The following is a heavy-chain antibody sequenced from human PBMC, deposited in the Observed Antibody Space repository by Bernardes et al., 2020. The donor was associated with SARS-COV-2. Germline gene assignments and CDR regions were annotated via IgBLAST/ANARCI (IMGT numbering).Heavy chain of an antibody. V-gene: IGHV3-23*01. CDR1: GFTFMNYA. D-gene: IGHD6-19*01. Sequence: GGSLRLSCAASGFTFMNYAMTWVRQAPGKGLEWVSTINNAGFSTFYTDSVKGRFTISRDNFRDTLYLQMNSLRAEDTAVYYCAKFTSGGWRTPDSWGQGTLVSVSS. CDR3: AKFTSGGWRTPDS. CDR2: INNAGFST. J-gene: IGHJ4*02.